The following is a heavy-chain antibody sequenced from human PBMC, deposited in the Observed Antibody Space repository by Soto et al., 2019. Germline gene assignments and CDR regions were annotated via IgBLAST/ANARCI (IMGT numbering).Heavy chain of an antibody. J-gene: IGHJ6*02. CDR1: GFTFSSYA. Sequence: GGSLRLSCAASGFTFSSYAMHWVRQAPGKGLEWVAVISYDGSNKYYADSVKGRFTISRDNSKNTLYLQMNSLRAEDTAVYYCARVMWYYDFWRYRRPGYYYYYGMDVWGQGTTVTVSS. V-gene: IGHV3-30-3*01. CDR2: ISYDGSNK. CDR3: ARVMWYYDFWRYRRPGYYYYYGMDV. D-gene: IGHD3-3*01.